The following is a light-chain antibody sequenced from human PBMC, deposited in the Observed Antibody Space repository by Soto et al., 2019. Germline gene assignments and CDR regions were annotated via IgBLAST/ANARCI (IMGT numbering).Light chain of an antibody. J-gene: IGLJ2*01. Sequence: QSALTQPASVYGSPGQSITISCTGTSSDIGRYNLVSWYQQHPGKAPKLIIYEDIERPSGVSDRFSGSKSGNTASLTISGLQTEDEADYYCCSYAVGASVVFGGGTKLTVL. CDR2: EDI. CDR1: SSDIGRYNL. V-gene: IGLV2-23*01. CDR3: CSYAVGASVV.